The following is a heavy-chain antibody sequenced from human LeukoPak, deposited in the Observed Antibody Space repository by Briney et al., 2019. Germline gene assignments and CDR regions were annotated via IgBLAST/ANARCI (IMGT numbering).Heavy chain of an antibody. V-gene: IGHV1-2*02. J-gene: IGHJ5*02. CDR3: ARDKLGLGELSLYDQ. Sequence: ASVKVSCKASGYTLTGYYMHWVRQAPGQGLEWMGWMNPNSGGTKYAQKFQGRVTLTRNTSISTAYMELSRLRSDDTAMYYCARDKLGLGELSLYDQWGQGTLVTVFS. CDR1: GYTLTGYY. D-gene: IGHD3-16*02. CDR2: MNPNSGGT.